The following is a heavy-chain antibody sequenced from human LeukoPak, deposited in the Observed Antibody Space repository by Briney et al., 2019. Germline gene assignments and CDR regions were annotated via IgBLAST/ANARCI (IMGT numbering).Heavy chain of an antibody. J-gene: IGHJ4*02. CDR2: IYPGDSDT. Sequence: GESLKISCKGSGYSFTSYWIGWVRQMPGKGLEWMGIIYPGDSDTRYSPSFQGQVTISADKSISTAYLQWSSLKASDTAMYYCVRPVYDSSGYYFFDYWGQGTLVTVSS. CDR1: GYSFTSYW. V-gene: IGHV5-51*01. CDR3: VRPVYDSSGYYFFDY. D-gene: IGHD3-22*01.